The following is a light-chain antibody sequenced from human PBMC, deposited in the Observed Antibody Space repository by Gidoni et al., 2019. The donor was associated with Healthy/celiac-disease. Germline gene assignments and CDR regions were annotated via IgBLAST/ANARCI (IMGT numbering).Light chain of an antibody. CDR1: KLGDKY. CDR3: QAWDSSTVV. J-gene: IGLJ2*01. Sequence: SYELTQQPSESVPPGQTASITCSGDKLGDKYACWYQQKPGQSPVLVIYQDSKRPSGIPERFSGSNSGNTATLTISGTQAMDEADYYCQAWDSSTVVFGGGTKLTVL. V-gene: IGLV3-1*01. CDR2: QDS.